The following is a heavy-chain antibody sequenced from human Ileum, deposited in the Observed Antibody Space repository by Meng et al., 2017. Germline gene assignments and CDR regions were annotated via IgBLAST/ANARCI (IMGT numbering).Heavy chain of an antibody. J-gene: IGHJ4*02. Sequence: QVRLRGSGPGLVGPSGTLSLTCTVSGGSISSSFYWSWVRQSPGKGLEWIGQIYLAGSPNYNPSLESRVTISVDKSKNQFSLRLTSVTAADTAIFYCVRHGGKYFDSWGQGTLVTVSS. V-gene: IGHV4-4*02. CDR1: GGSISSSFY. D-gene: IGHD2-15*01. CDR2: IYLAGSP. CDR3: VRHGGKYFDS.